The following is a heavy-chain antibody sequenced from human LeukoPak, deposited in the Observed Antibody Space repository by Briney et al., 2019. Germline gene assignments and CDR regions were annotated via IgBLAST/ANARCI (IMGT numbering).Heavy chain of an antibody. CDR1: GGSISSSGYY. CDR2: IFYSGST. Sequence: SETLSLTCTVSGGSISSSGYYWVWLRQPPGKGLEWIGSIFYSGSTYYNPSLKSRVTISVDTSKNQFSLKLSSVTAADTAVYYCARGLNWGQGTLVTVSS. CDR3: ARGLN. V-gene: IGHV4-39*01. D-gene: IGHD3-22*01. J-gene: IGHJ4*02.